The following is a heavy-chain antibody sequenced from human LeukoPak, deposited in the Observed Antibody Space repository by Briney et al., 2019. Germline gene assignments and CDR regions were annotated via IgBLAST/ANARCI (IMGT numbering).Heavy chain of an antibody. CDR1: GGSISRYY. Sequence: PPETLSLTCTVSGGSISRYYWSWIRQPPGKGLEWIGCIHYRGGTNYNPSLKTRVTISVDTSKNHFSLKLTSGTAADTAVYYRARKQWQASHYFDYWXXXTLVTASS. CDR2: IHYRGGT. D-gene: IGHD6-19*01. CDR3: ARKQWQASHYFDY. V-gene: IGHV4-59*08. J-gene: IGHJ4*01.